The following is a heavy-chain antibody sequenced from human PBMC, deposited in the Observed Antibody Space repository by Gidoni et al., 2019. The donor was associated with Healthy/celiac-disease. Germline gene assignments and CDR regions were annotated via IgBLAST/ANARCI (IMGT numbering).Heavy chain of an antibody. CDR1: GFTFSSYS. J-gene: IGHJ4*02. CDR3: ARSIFPGIAVAGPSAD. V-gene: IGHV3-48*02. Sequence: EVQLVESGGGLVQPGGSLRLSCAASGFTFSSYSMNWVRQAPGKGLEWVSYSSSSSSTIYYADSVKGRFTISRDNAKNSLYLQMNSLRDEDTAVYYCARSIFPGIAVAGPSADWGQGTLVTVSS. CDR2: SSSSSSTI. D-gene: IGHD6-19*01.